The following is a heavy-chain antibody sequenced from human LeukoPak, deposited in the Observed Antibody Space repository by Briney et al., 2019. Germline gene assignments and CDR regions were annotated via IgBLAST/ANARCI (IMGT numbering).Heavy chain of an antibody. V-gene: IGHV1-2*02. CDR1: GYTFTGYY. CDR3: ARRNSPPYNWFDP. D-gene: IGHD4-23*01. CDR2: INPNSGGT. Sequence: ASVKVSCKASGYTFTGYYMHWVRQAPGQGLEWMGWINPNSGGTNYAQKFQGRVTMTRDTSISTAYMELSRLRSDDTAVYYCARRNSPPYNWFDPWGQGTLVTVSS. J-gene: IGHJ5*02.